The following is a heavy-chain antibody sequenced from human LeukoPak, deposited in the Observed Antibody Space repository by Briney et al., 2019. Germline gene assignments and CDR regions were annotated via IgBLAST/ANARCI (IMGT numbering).Heavy chain of an antibody. CDR1: GFTFYDYA. CDR2: ISGDGGST. CDR3: AKDIVGGGTEGDYYYYGMDV. J-gene: IGHJ6*02. D-gene: IGHD2-15*01. V-gene: IGHV3-43*02. Sequence: PGGSLRLSCAASGFTFYDYAMHWVRQAPGKGLEWVSLISGDGGSTYYADSMKGRFTISRDNSKNSLYLQMNSLRTEDTALYYCAKDIVGGGTEGDYYYYGMDVWGQGTTVTVSS.